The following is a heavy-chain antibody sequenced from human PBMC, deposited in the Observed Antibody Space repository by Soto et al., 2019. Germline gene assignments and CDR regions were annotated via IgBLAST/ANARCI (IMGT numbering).Heavy chain of an antibody. V-gene: IGHV3-11*01. D-gene: IGHD3-22*01. J-gene: IGHJ3*02. CDR3: ARDLVSYYDSSGQAFGI. CDR2: ISSSGSTI. CDR1: GFTFSDYY. Sequence: GGSLRLSCAASGFTFSDYYMSWIRQAPGKGLEWVSYISSSGSTIYYADSVKGRFTISRDNAKNSLYLQMNSLRAEDTAVYYCARDLVSYYDSSGQAFGIWGQGTMVTVSS.